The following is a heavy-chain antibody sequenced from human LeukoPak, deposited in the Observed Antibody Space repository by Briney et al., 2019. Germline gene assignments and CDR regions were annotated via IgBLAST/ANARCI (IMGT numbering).Heavy chain of an antibody. CDR2: IKQDGSEK. CDR1: GFTFSNAW. CDR3: ARDLNGYFYYYYYGMDV. J-gene: IGHJ6*02. V-gene: IGHV3-7*01. Sequence: GGSLRLSCAASGFTFSNAWMSWVRQAPGKGLEWVANIKQDGSEKYYVDSVKGRFTISRDNAKNSLYLQMNSLRAEDTAVYYCARDLNGYFYYYYYGMDVWGQGTTVTVSS. D-gene: IGHD6-13*01.